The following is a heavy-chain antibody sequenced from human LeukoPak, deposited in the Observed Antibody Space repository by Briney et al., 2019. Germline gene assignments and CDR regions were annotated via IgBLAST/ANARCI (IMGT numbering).Heavy chain of an antibody. Sequence: HWASVKVSCKASGGTFSSYAISWVRQAPGQGLERMRGIIPLFGTANYAQKFQGRVTITTDESTSTAYMELSSLRSEDTAVYYCARDSWSENPYYYYYMDVWGKGTTVTVSS. CDR1: GGTFSSYA. D-gene: IGHD3-3*01. J-gene: IGHJ6*03. V-gene: IGHV1-69*05. CDR2: IIPLFGTA. CDR3: ARDSWSENPYYYYYMDV.